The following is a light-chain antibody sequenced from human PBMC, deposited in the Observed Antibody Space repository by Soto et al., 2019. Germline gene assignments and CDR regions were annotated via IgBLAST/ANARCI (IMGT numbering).Light chain of an antibody. Sequence: QSVLTQPASVSGSPGQSITISCTGTSGDVGGYDYVSWYQQHPGKAPKLMIYDVTNRPSGVSNRFSGSKSGNTASLTISGLQAEDEADYYCISYASIKTYVFGTGTKVTVL. CDR1: SGDVGGYDY. V-gene: IGLV2-14*01. J-gene: IGLJ1*01. CDR3: ISYASIKTYV. CDR2: DVT.